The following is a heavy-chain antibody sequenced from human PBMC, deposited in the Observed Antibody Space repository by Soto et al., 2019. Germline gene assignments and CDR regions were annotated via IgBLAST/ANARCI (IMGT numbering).Heavy chain of an antibody. V-gene: IGHV4-59*01. CDR3: PRDMHGGFPHCFGR. CDR1: GGSITSYN. CDR2: TTYTGHT. D-gene: IGHD2-15*01. Sequence: PSETLSLPCILAGGSITSYNTTWNRQLSGKGLEWIAYTTYTGHTNYNPSLKRRFTISMSTSKNQLSLNLTSMTAVPTPLHSFPRDMHGGFPHCFGRWGRRSLGTVGS. J-gene: IGHJ5*02.